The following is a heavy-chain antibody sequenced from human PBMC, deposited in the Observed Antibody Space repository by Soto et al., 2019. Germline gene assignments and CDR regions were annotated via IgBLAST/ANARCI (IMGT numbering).Heavy chain of an antibody. D-gene: IGHD2-8*01. CDR2: INHSGST. CDR3: ARGRRGVIVLMVYAHGWFDP. CDR1: GGSFSGYY. Sequence: QVQLQQWGAGLLKPSETLSLTCAVYGGSFSGYYWSWIRQPPGKGLEWIGEINHSGSTNYNPSLKSRVTISVDTSKNQFSLKLSSVTAADTAVYYCARGRRGVIVLMVYAHGWFDPWGQGTLVTVSS. V-gene: IGHV4-34*01. J-gene: IGHJ5*02.